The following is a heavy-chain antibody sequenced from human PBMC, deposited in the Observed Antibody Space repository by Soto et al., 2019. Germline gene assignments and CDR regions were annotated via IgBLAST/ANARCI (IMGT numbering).Heavy chain of an antibody. Sequence: GGSLRLSCAASGFTVSSNYMSWVRQAPGKGLEWVSVIYSGGSTYYADSVKGRFTISRDNSKNTLYPQMNSLRAEDTAVYYCARELQSYDFYYYYYGMDVWGQGTTVTVSS. CDR3: ARELQSYDFYYYYYGMDV. J-gene: IGHJ6*02. V-gene: IGHV3-53*01. D-gene: IGHD3-3*01. CDR1: GFTVSSNY. CDR2: IYSGGST.